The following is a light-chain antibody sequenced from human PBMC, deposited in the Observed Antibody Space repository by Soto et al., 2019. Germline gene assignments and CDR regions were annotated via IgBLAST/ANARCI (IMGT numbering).Light chain of an antibody. CDR2: DAS. CDR3: QQRSNWPVT. V-gene: IGKV3-11*01. J-gene: IGKJ5*01. CDR1: QSVSSY. Sequence: EIVMTQSPATLSVSPGERATLSCRASQSVSSYLAWYQQKPGQAPRLLIYDASNRATGIPARFSGSGSGTDLTITISSLEPEDFEVYYCQQRSNWPVTFGQGTRLEIK.